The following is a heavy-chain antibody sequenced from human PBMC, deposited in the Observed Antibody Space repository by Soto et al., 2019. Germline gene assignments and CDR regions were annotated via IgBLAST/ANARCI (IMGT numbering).Heavy chain of an antibody. CDR3: ARDLYNWNSSGMDV. J-gene: IGHJ6*02. Sequence: SETLSLTCTVSGGSISSGGYYWSWIRQHPGKGLEWIGYIYYSGSTYYNPSLKSRVTISVDTSKNQFSLKLSSVTAADTAVYYCARDLYNWNSSGMDVWGQGTTVTVSS. CDR2: IYYSGST. CDR1: GGSISSGGYY. V-gene: IGHV4-31*03. D-gene: IGHD1-20*01.